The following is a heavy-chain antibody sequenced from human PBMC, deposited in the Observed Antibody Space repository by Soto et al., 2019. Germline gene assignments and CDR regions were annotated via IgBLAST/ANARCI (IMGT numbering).Heavy chain of an antibody. V-gene: IGHV3-23*01. D-gene: IGHD3-16*01. Sequence: GGSLRLSCAASGFTFTSYTMSRVRQAPGRGLEWLSSISADGGGANYADSVQGRFTMSRDNSKNTLYLQMNSLRAEDTAVYYCAKDPQGLLQMIYFDYWGQGTPVTVSS. CDR2: ISADGGGA. CDR3: AKDPQGLLQMIYFDY. J-gene: IGHJ4*02. CDR1: GFTFTSYT.